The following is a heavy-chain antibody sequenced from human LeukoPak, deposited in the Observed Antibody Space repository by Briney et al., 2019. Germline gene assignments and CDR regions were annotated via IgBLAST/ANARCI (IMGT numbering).Heavy chain of an antibody. CDR2: IASDGSST. CDR1: GFTFSSYW. J-gene: IGHJ4*02. Sequence: GGSLRLSCAASGFTFSSYWMNWVRHAPGRGLVWVSRIASDGSSTTYADSVKGRFSISRDNAKNTLYLQMNSLRVEDTAVYYCARGRPHGNDYWGQGTLVTVSS. CDR3: ARGRPHGNDY. V-gene: IGHV3-74*01. D-gene: IGHD4-23*01.